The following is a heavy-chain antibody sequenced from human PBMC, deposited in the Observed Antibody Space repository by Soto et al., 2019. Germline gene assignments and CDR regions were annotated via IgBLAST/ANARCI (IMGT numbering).Heavy chain of an antibody. J-gene: IGHJ6*02. CDR2: INPNSGGT. V-gene: IGHV1-2*04. CDR3: ARLARYGSGSSPDPDRPYYYYGMDV. D-gene: IGHD3-10*01. Sequence: GASVKVSCKASGYTFTGYYMHWVRQAPGQGPEWMGWINPNSGGTNYAQKFQGWVTMTRDTSISTAYMELSRLRSDDTAVYYCARLARYGSGSSPDPDRPYYYYGMDVWGQGTTVTVSS. CDR1: GYTFTGYY.